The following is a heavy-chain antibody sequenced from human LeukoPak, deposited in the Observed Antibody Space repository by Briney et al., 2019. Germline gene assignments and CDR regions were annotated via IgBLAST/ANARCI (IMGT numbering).Heavy chain of an antibody. D-gene: IGHD3-22*01. Sequence: GASVKVSCKASGYSFTSYGISWVRQAPGQGPEWMGWISGYNGNTNYAQRLQGRVTMTTDTSTSTAYMELRSLSSDDTAVYYCARDRPYYYDSSAYYPDFWGQGTLVTVSS. J-gene: IGHJ4*02. CDR3: ARDRPYYYDSSAYYPDF. V-gene: IGHV1-18*01. CDR1: GYSFTSYG. CDR2: ISGYNGNT.